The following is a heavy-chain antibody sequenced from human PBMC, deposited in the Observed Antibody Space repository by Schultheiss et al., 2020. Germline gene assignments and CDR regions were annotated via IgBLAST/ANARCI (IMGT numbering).Heavy chain of an antibody. D-gene: IGHD2-2*01. CDR1: GYLFSDYW. Sequence: GGSLRLSCRASGYLFSDYWIGWVRQMPGKGLEWMGIIYPGDSTTRNSPSFQGQVTISSDKSINTAYLQWSSLKASDTAMYYCATLIVVVPAATGVWRAHSFDIWGQGTLVTVSS. CDR2: IYPGDSTT. V-gene: IGHV5-51*01. CDR3: ATLIVVVPAATGVWRAHSFDI. J-gene: IGHJ3*02.